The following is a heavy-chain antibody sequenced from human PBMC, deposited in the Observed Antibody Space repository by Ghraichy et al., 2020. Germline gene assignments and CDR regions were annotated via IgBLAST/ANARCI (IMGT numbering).Heavy chain of an antibody. CDR3: ANHYYDSSGYYYRQVFFAY. D-gene: IGHD3-22*01. CDR2: IHYSGST. V-gene: IGHV4-39*01. J-gene: IGHJ4*02. Sequence: SETLSLTCTVSGGSISSSSYYWGWIRQPPGKGLEWIGSIHYSGSTYYNPPLRSRVTISVETSKNQFSLKLSSVTAADTAVYYCANHYYDSSGYYYRQVFFAYWGQGTLVTVSS. CDR1: GGSISSSSYY.